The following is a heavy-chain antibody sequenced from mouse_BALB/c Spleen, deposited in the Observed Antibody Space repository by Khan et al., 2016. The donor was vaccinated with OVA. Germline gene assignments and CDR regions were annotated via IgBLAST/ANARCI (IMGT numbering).Heavy chain of an antibody. V-gene: IGHV3-6*01. D-gene: IGHD3-3*01. Sequence: EVQLLESGPGLVKPSRSLSHTFSVPGYSITSGYYWNWIRQFSGNTPEWIGYISHGDTFNYHPSRNNRISIIRATSKNQFFLKLNSVTTEDRATYDCARAGRWFDYWGQGTLVTVSA. CDR3: ARAGRWFDY. CDR1: GYSITSGYY. J-gene: IGHJ3*01. CDR2: ISHGDTF.